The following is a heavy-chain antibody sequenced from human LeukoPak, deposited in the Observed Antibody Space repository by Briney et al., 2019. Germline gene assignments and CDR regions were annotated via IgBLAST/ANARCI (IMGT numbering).Heavy chain of an antibody. CDR2: VYYTGTT. V-gene: IGHV4-59*01. CDR1: GGSISPYY. D-gene: IGHD3-10*01. J-gene: IGHJ6*02. CDR3: ARTSRHYFGSGTKLTPWRADMDV. Sequence: SETLPLTRTVSGGSISPYYWTWIRLPPGKGLEGIGYVYYTGTTTYNPSLHSRLAISVDTSKNQISLNLGFVTAADTAVYYCARTSRHYFGSGTKLTPWRADMDVWGQGTTVTVSS.